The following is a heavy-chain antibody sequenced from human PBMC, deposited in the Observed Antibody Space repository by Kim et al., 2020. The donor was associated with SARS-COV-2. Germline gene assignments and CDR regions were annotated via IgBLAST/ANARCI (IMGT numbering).Heavy chain of an antibody. CDR1: GFTFSSYA. CDR3: ARQTVTTSPFDY. V-gene: IGHV3-30*04. CDR2: ISYDGSNK. D-gene: IGHD4-17*01. J-gene: IGHJ4*02. Sequence: GGSLRLSCAASGFTFSSYAMHWVRQAPGKGLEWVAVISYDGSNKYYADSVKGRFTISRDNSKNTLYLQMNSLRAEDTAVYYCARQTVTTSPFDYWGQGTL.